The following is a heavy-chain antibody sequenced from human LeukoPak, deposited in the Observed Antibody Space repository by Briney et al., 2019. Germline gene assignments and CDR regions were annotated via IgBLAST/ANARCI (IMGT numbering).Heavy chain of an antibody. Sequence: GGSLRLSCVASGFTFGHHFMSWVRQAPGGGLEWVANINPDGSIKFHADSVKGRFSISRDNARNSVYLQMNSLRAEDTAVYYCARDWSYGFGELLYRYYYYYGMDDWGQGTTVTVSS. CDR3: ARDWSYGFGELLYRYYYYYGMDD. CDR2: INPDGSIK. D-gene: IGHD3-10*01. V-gene: IGHV3-7*01. CDR1: GFTFGHHF. J-gene: IGHJ6*02.